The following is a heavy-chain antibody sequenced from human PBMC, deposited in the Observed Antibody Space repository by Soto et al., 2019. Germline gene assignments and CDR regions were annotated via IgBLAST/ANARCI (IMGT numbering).Heavy chain of an antibody. CDR2: IKQDGSEK. CDR3: ARDERGYCSSTSCYGYYYYYMDV. V-gene: IGHV3-7*01. CDR1: GFTFSSYW. J-gene: IGHJ6*03. D-gene: IGHD2-2*01. Sequence: EVQLVESGGGLVQPGGSLRLSCEASGFTFSSYWMSWVRQAPGKGLEWVAKIKQDGSEKYYVDSVKGRFTISRDNAKNSLYLQMNSLRAEDTAVYYCARDERGYCSSTSCYGYYYYYMDVWGKGTTVTVSS.